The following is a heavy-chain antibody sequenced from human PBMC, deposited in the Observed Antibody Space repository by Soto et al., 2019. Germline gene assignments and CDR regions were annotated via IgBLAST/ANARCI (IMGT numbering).Heavy chain of an antibody. V-gene: IGHV3-30*18. D-gene: IGHD2-8*02. CDR3: VKDRSDTWSFDY. J-gene: IGHJ4*02. Sequence: QVQLVESGGGVVQPGGSLRLSCAASGLTFSSCAMHWVRQVPGKGLEWLAVVSHDGSLYPYADSVKGRFSISRDNSRKTLYLQMNSLRPEDTAVYYCVKDRSDTWSFDYWGQGTLVTVSS. CDR1: GLTFSSCA. CDR2: VSHDGSLY.